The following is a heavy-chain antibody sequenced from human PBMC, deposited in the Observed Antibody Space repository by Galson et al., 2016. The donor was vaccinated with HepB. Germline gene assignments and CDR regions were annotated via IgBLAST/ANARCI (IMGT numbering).Heavy chain of an antibody. CDR1: GYTFTNYG. CDR2: ISPENGVT. V-gene: IGHV1-18*01. Sequence: SVKVSCKASGYTFTNYGISWVRQAPGQGLEWMGLISPENGVTDYAQNLQGRVSMTTDTSTGTAYMVLRSLRSDDTAVYYCARGVYNWNGGDYWGQGTLGTVSS. CDR3: ARGVYNWNGGDY. J-gene: IGHJ4*02. D-gene: IGHD1-1*01.